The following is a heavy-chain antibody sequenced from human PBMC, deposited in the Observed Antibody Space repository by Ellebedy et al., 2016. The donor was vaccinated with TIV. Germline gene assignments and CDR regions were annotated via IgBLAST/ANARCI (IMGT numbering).Heavy chain of an antibody. CDR3: ARRGLDYSNLGDFDY. V-gene: IGHV1-18*01. CDR2: ISGYNDNT. D-gene: IGHD4-11*01. J-gene: IGHJ4*02. CDR1: GYAFTSYD. Sequence: AASVKVSCKASGYAFTSYDINWVRQAPGQGLQWMGWISGYNDNTDYAQKFQDRVTMTTDESTSTGYMELRNLRSDDTAVYYCARRGLDYSNLGDFDYWGQGTLVTVSS.